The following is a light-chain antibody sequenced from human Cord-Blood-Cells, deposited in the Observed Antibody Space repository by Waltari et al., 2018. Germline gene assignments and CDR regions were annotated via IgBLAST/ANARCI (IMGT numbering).Light chain of an antibody. V-gene: IGLV2-23*01. CDR2: KGS. CDR1: SRDVGSYNL. CDR3: CSYAGSWV. J-gene: IGLJ3*02. Sequence: QSALTQPASVSGSPGQSNTISCTGTSRDVGSYNLVSWYQQHPGKAPKLMSYKGSKRPSGVSTGFSGSKSGNTASLTISGLQAEDEADYYCCSYAGSWVFGGGTKLTVL.